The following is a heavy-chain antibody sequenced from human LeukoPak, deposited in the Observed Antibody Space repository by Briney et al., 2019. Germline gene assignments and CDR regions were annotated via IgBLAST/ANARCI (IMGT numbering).Heavy chain of an antibody. CDR2: IYTSGST. V-gene: IGHV4-61*02. CDR1: GGSVSSGSYY. Sequence: PSQTLSLTCTVSGGSVSSGSYYWSWIRQPAGKGLDRIGRIYTSGSTNYNPSLKSRVTISVDTSKTQFSLKLSSVTAADTAVYYCARDRSGWELIFDYWGQGTLVTVSS. D-gene: IGHD1-26*01. J-gene: IGHJ4*02. CDR3: ARDRSGWELIFDY.